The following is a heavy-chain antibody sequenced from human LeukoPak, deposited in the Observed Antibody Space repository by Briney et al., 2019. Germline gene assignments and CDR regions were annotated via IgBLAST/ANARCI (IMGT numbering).Heavy chain of an antibody. CDR1: GFTFSSYE. J-gene: IGHJ6*02. Sequence: GGSLRLSCAASGFTFSSYEMNWVRQAPGKGLEWVSYISSSGSTIYYADSVKGRFTISRDNAKNSLYLQMNSLRAEDTAVYYCARGQQQLVRDSYGMGVWGQGTTVTVSS. CDR3: ARGQQQLVRDSYGMGV. D-gene: IGHD6-13*01. CDR2: ISSSGSTI. V-gene: IGHV3-48*03.